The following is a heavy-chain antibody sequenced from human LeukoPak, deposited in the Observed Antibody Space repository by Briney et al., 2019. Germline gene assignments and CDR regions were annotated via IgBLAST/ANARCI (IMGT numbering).Heavy chain of an antibody. CDR1: GVSISSSSYY. D-gene: IGHD5-24*01. Sequence: PSETLSFTCTVSGVSISSSSYYWGWLRQPPGKGLEWIGSIYHSGSTYYNPSLKSRVTISVDTSKNQFSLKLSSVTAADTAVYYCARVGDGYNYSYWGQGTLVTVSS. V-gene: IGHV4-39*07. J-gene: IGHJ4*02. CDR2: IYHSGST. CDR3: ARVGDGYNYSY.